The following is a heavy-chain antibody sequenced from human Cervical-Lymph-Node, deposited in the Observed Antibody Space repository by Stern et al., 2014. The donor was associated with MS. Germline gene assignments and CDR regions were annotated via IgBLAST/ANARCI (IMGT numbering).Heavy chain of an antibody. CDR3: ARANPLYCSSTICWAGRNYYYYGMDV. Sequence: QVQLVQSGAEVKKPGASVKVSCKASGYTFTSYAMHWVRQAPGQRLEGLGWINAGNGDTKYSTRFRGRVTITRDTSASTAYMELSGLRSEDTAVYYCARANPLYCSSTICWAGRNYYYYGMDVWGQGTTVTVSS. D-gene: IGHD2-2*01. CDR1: GYTFTSYA. J-gene: IGHJ6*02. CDR2: INAGNGDT. V-gene: IGHV1-3*01.